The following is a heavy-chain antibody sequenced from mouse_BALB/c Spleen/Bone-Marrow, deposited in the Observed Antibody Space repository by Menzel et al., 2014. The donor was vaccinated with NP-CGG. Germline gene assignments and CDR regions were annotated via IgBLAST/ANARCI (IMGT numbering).Heavy chain of an antibody. CDR3: ARYYGNYSGYFDV. CDR2: ISSGSSTI. Sequence: EVHLVESGGGLVQPGGSRKLSCAASGFTFSSFGMHWVRQAPEKELEWVAYISSGSSTIYYADTVKGRFTISRDNPKNTLFLQMTSLRSEDTAMYYCARYYGNYSGYFDVWGAGTTVTVSS. D-gene: IGHD2-1*01. V-gene: IGHV5-17*02. J-gene: IGHJ1*01. CDR1: GFTFSSFG.